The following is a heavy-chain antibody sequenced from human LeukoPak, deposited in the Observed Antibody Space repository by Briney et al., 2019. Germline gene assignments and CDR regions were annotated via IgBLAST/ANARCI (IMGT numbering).Heavy chain of an antibody. CDR2: ISSSGDRR. Sequence: LSGGSLRLSCAASGFTFSTFEMSWVRQAPGKGLEWVSYISSSGDRRFYADSVKGRFTISRDNAKNSLVLQMNSLRVEDTALYSCAGGYGSYSPDYWGQGTLVTVS. D-gene: IGHD1-26*01. CDR1: GFTFSTFE. V-gene: IGHV3-48*03. J-gene: IGHJ4*02. CDR3: AGGYGSYSPDY.